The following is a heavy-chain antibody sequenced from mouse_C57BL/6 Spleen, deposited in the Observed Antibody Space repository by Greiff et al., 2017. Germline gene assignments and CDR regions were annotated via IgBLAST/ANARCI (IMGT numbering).Heavy chain of an antibody. J-gene: IGHJ4*01. D-gene: IGHD1-1*01. CDR1: GYTFTSYW. V-gene: IGHV1-69*01. CDR3: ARIHYGSSYNYAMDY. Sequence: QVQLQQPGAELVMPGASVKLSCKASGYTFTSYWMHWVKQRPGQGLEWIGEIDPSDSYTNYNQKFKGKSTLTVDKSSSTAYMQLSSLTSEDSAVYYCARIHYGSSYNYAMDYWGQGTSVTVSS. CDR2: IDPSDSYT.